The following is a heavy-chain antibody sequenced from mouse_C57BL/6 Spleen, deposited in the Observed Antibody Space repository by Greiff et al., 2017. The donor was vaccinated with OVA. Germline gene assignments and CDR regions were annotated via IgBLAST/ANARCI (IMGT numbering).Heavy chain of an antibody. D-gene: IGHD2-5*01. CDR2: ISSGGSYT. V-gene: IGHV5-6*01. CDR1: GFTFSSYG. CDR3: ARPYYSNSAWFAY. Sequence: EVQLVESGGDLVKPGGSLKLSCAASGFTFSSYGMSWVRQTPDKRLEWVATISSGGSYTYYPDSVKGRFTISRDNAKNTLYLQMSSLKSEDTAMYYCARPYYSNSAWFAYWGQGTLVTVSA. J-gene: IGHJ3*01.